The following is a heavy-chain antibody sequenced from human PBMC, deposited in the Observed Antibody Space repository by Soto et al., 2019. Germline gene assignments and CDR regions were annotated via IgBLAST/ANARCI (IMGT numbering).Heavy chain of an antibody. CDR1: GGSISSSSYY. D-gene: IGHD3-9*01. CDR3: ARQGYYDILTGYYRATYYFDY. J-gene: IGHJ4*02. V-gene: IGHV4-39*01. CDR2: IYYSGST. Sequence: QLQLQESGPGLVKPSETLSLTCTVSGGSISSSSYYWGWIRQPPGKGLEWIGSIYYSGSTYYNPSLKSRVTICVDTSKNQFSLKLSSVTAADTAVYYCARQGYYDILTGYYRATYYFDYWGQGTLVTVSS.